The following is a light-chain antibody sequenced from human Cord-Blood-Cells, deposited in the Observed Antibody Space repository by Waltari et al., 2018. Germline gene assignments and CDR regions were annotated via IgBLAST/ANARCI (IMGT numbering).Light chain of an antibody. CDR1: QSILHSNGYNS. CDR2: LGS. Sequence: EIVMTQSPLSLPVTPGEPASISCRSSQSILHSNGYNSLDWYLQKPGQSPQPLIYLGSTRASGVPDRFSGSGSGTDFTLKISRVEAEDVGVYYCMQALQTPITFGQGTRLEIK. J-gene: IGKJ5*01. V-gene: IGKV2-28*01. CDR3: MQALQTPIT.